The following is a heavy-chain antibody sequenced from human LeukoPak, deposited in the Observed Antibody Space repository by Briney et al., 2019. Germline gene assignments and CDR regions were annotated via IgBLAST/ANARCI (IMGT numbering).Heavy chain of an antibody. J-gene: IGHJ4*02. CDR3: ARDEVVVAATPFDY. Sequence: ASVKVSCKASGYTFTSYDINWVRQATGQGLEWMGWMNPNSGNTGYAQKFQGRVTITRNTSISTAYMELSSLRSEDTAVYYCARDEVVVAATPFDYWGQGTLVTVSS. CDR2: MNPNSGNT. CDR1: GYTFTSYD. D-gene: IGHD2-15*01. V-gene: IGHV1-8*03.